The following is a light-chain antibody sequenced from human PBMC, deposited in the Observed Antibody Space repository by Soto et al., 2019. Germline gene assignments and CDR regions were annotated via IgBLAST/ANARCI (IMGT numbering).Light chain of an antibody. CDR2: EVS. Sequence: QSALTQPASVSGSPGQSITISCTGTSSDVGGYNYVSWYQHHPGKVPKLMIYEVSNRPSGVSNRFSGSKSGNTASLTISGLQAEDGTDYYCSSYTSSSTLVFGGGTKLTVL. CDR3: SSYTSSSTLV. V-gene: IGLV2-14*01. J-gene: IGLJ2*01. CDR1: SSDVGGYNY.